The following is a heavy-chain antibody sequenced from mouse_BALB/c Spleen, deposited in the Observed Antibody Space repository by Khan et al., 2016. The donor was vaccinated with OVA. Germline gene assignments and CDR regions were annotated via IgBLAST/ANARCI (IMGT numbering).Heavy chain of an antibody. Sequence: QVQLQQSGTELVKPGASVELSCKAYGYTFTNYDINWVRQRPEQGLEWIGWIFPGDDSTKYNEKFKDKATLTTDKSSSTAYMQLSRLTSEDSAVYFCARRRGSMDYWAQGTSVTVSS. J-gene: IGHJ4*01. CDR2: IFPGDDST. CDR3: ARRRGSMDY. CDR1: GYTFTNYD. V-gene: IGHV1-85*01.